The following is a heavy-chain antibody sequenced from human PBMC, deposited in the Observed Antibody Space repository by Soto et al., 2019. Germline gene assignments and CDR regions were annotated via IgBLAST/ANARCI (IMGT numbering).Heavy chain of an antibody. Sequence: QVQLQESGPGLVEPSQTLSLTCTVSGGSISSGDYFWMWIRQPPGEGLEWVGHIYHGGSTYNNPSLKTRVTISVDTSKNQFSLNLNSVTAADTAVYYCAGGLSGDKVDYWGQGTLVTVSS. V-gene: IGHV4-30-4*01. CDR2: IYHGGST. CDR1: GGSISSGDYF. J-gene: IGHJ4*02. D-gene: IGHD7-27*01. CDR3: AGGLSGDKVDY.